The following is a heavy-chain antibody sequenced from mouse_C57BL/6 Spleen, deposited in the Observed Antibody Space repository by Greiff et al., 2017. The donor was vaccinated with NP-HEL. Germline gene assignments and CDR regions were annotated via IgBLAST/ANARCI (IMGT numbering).Heavy chain of an antibody. CDR2: FYPGSGSI. CDR3: ARHEEPYYYGSRTGFAY. V-gene: IGHV1-62-2*01. Sequence: VQLQQSGAELVKPGASVKLSCKASGYTFTEYTIHWVKQRSGQGLEWIGWFYPGSGSIKYNEKFKDKATLTADKSSSTVYMELSRLTSEDSAVYFGARHEEPYYYGSRTGFAYWGQGTLVTVAA. D-gene: IGHD1-1*01. J-gene: IGHJ3*01. CDR1: GYTFTEYT.